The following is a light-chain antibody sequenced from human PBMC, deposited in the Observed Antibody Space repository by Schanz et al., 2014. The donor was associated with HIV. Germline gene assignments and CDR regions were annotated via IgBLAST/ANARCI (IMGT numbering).Light chain of an antibody. Sequence: QSVLTQPPSVSGSPGQSVAISCTGISSDVGSYNRVSWYQQPPGTAPKLMIYDINNRPSGVPDRFSGSKSGNTASLTISGLQAEDEADYYCSSFTTRSTFVFGGGTKLTVL. V-gene: IGLV2-18*02. CDR2: DIN. CDR1: SSDVGSYNR. J-gene: IGLJ2*01. CDR3: SSFTTRSTFV.